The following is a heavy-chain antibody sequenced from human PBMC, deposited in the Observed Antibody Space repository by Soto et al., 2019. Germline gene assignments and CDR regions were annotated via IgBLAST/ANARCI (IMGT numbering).Heavy chain of an antibody. CDR1: GFSFSHHV. D-gene: IGHD3-22*01. CDR2: LSYSGAYT. V-gene: IGHV3-23*01. Sequence: PGGSLRLSCAASGFSFSHHVMTGVRQAPGKGLEYVSSLSYSGAYTYYADSVRGRFTISRESSKNMLYLQMDSLRADDTAVYYCAMVPYENCGYYDVRSFDNWGQGTLVTVSS. CDR3: AMVPYENCGYYDVRSFDN. J-gene: IGHJ4*02.